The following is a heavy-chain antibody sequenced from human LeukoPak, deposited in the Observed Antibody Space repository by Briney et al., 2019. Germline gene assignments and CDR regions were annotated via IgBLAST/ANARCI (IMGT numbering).Heavy chain of an antibody. V-gene: IGHV4-39*07. D-gene: IGHD6-13*01. J-gene: IGHJ3*02. CDR2: IYYSGST. CDR3: ARDTVAAAGNAFDI. Sequence: KPSETLSLTCTVSGGSISSSSYYWGWIRQPPGKGLEWIGSIYYSGSTYYNPSLKSRVTISVDTSKNQFSLKLSSVTAADTAVYYCARDTVAAAGNAFDIWGQGTMVTVSS. CDR1: GGSISSSSYY.